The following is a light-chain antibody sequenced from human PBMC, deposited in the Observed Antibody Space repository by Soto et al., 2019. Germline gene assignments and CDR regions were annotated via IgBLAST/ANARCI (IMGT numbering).Light chain of an antibody. CDR2: SNN. CDR3: AAWDDSLNGRV. J-gene: IGLJ2*01. CDR1: SSNIGSNT. Sequence: QSVLTQPPSASGTPGQRVTISCSGSSSNIGSNTVNWYQQLPGTAPKLLIYSNNQRPSGVPDRFSGSKSGTSASLAISGLQSEHEADYYCAAWDDSLNGRVFGGGTKLPVL. V-gene: IGLV1-44*01.